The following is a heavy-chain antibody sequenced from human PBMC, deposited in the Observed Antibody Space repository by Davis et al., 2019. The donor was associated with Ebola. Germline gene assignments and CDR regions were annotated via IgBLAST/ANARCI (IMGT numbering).Heavy chain of an antibody. V-gene: IGHV4-59*12. CDR3: ARDDAVVPAAGHYYGMDV. CDR1: GGSISSYY. D-gene: IGHD2-2*01. Sequence: SETLSLTCTVSGGSISSYYWSWIRQPPGKGLEWIGYIYYSGSTNYNPSLKSRVTISVDTSKNQFSLKLSSVTAADTAVYYCARDDAVVPAAGHYYGMDVWGQGTTVTVSS. CDR2: IYYSGST. J-gene: IGHJ6*02.